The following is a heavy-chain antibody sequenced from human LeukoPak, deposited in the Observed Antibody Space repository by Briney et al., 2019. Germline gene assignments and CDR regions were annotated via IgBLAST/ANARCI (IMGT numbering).Heavy chain of an antibody. Sequence: SETLSLTCTVSGGSISSSSYYWGWIRQPPGKGLEWIGSIYYSGSTYYNPSLRSRVTISVDTSKNQFSLKLSSVTAADTALYYCARERSITIFDGMDVWGQGTTVTVSS. J-gene: IGHJ6*02. CDR3: ARERSITIFDGMDV. CDR2: IYYSGST. CDR1: GGSISSSSYY. D-gene: IGHD3-3*01. V-gene: IGHV4-39*07.